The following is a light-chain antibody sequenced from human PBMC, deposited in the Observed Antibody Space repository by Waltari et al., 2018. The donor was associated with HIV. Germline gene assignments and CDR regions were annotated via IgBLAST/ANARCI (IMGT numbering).Light chain of an antibody. CDR2: DVS. J-gene: IGLJ2*01. V-gene: IGLV2-11*01. CDR1: SSAVGGCYY. Sequence: QSALPQPHSESGSPGQSVTTSCTGTSSAVGGCYYVSWYQQHPGKAPQLMIYDVSKRPSGVPDRFSGSKSGNTASLTISGLQAEDEADYYCCSFVGTYVVFGGGTKLTVL. CDR3: CSFVGTYVV.